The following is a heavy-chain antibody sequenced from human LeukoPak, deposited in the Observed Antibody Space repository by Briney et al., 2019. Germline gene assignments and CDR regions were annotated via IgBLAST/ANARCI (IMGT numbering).Heavy chain of an antibody. CDR2: IRYDGSNK. Sequence: GGSLRLSCAASGFTFSSYGMHWVRQAPGKGLEWVAFIRYDGSNKYYADSVKGRFTISRDNSKNTLCLQMNSLRAEDTAVYYCAKHRGYQLNWFDPWGQGTLVTVSS. CDR1: GFTFSSYG. J-gene: IGHJ5*02. D-gene: IGHD5-18*01. V-gene: IGHV3-30*02. CDR3: AKHRGYQLNWFDP.